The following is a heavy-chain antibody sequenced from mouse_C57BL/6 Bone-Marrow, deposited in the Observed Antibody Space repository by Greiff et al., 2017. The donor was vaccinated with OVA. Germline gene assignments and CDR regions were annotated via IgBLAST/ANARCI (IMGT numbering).Heavy chain of an antibody. CDR1: GYTFTDYY. V-gene: IGHV1-76*01. CDR3: ARWGEAYYRYYFDY. Sequence: VHLVESGAELVRPGASVKLSCKASGYTFTDYYINWVKQRPGQGLEWIARIYPGSGNTYYNEKFKGKATLTAEKSSSTAYMQLSSLTSEDSAVYFCARWGEAYYRYYFDYWGQGTTLTVSS. J-gene: IGHJ2*01. D-gene: IGHD2-14*01. CDR2: IYPGSGNT.